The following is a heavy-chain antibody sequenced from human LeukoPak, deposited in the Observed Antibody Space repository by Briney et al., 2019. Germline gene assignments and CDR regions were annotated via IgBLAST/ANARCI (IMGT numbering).Heavy chain of an antibody. V-gene: IGHV4-31*03. Sequence: SQTLSLTCTVSGGSISSGGYYWSWIRQHPGKGLEWIGYIYYSGSTYYNPSLKSRVTISVDTSKNQFSLKLSSVTAADTAVYYCARAKRGYSYGWVDYWGQGTLVTVSS. CDR1: GGSISSGGYY. D-gene: IGHD5-18*01. CDR3: ARAKRGYSYGWVDY. CDR2: IYYSGST. J-gene: IGHJ4*02.